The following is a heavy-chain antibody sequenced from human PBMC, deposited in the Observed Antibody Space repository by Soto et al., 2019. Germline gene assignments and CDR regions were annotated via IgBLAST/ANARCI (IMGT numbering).Heavy chain of an antibody. J-gene: IGHJ6*02. CDR2: IWYDGSNK. Sequence: QVQLVESGGGVAQPGRSLRLSCTVSGFTFSGHATHWVRQAPGKGLEWVTQIWYDGSNKYYAESVKGRFTISRDNSKNTLYLQRNSLRVEDTAVYYCARDGQGLAPYALDVWGQGTSVTVSS. CDR3: ARDGQGLAPYALDV. D-gene: IGHD6-19*01. CDR1: GFTFSGHA. V-gene: IGHV3-33*01.